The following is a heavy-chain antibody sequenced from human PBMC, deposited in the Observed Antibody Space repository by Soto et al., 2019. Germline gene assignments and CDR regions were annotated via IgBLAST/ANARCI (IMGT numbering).Heavy chain of an antibody. CDR1: GFTFSSYG. J-gene: IGHJ4*02. Sequence: QVQLVESGGGVVQPGRSLRLSCAASGFTFSSYGMHWVRQAPGKGLEWVAVISYDGSNKYYADSVKGRFTISRDNSKNMLYLQMNSLRAEDTAVYYCAKDEEGRVVASLAYYFDYWGQGTLVTVSS. D-gene: IGHD2-15*01. CDR3: AKDEEGRVVASLAYYFDY. CDR2: ISYDGSNK. V-gene: IGHV3-30*18.